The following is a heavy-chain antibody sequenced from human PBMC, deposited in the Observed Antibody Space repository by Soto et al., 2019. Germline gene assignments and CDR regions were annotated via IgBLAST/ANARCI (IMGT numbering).Heavy chain of an antibody. CDR3: ARDRIPTGMDV. Sequence: SETLSLTCAVYGGSFSGYYWSWIRQPPGKGLEWIGEINHSGSTNYNPSLKSRVTISVDTSKNQFSLKLSSVTAADTAVYYCARDRIPTGMDVWGQGTTVTVS. V-gene: IGHV4-34*01. J-gene: IGHJ6*02. CDR1: GGSFSGYY. CDR2: INHSGST.